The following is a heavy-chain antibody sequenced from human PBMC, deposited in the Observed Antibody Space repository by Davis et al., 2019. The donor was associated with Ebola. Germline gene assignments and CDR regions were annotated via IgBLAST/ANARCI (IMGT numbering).Heavy chain of an antibody. V-gene: IGHV1-2*06. D-gene: IGHD2-15*01. CDR3: ARGNFWDIVVVVAVSPLDY. Sequence: ASVKVSCKASGYTFTSNGISWVRQAPGQGLEWMGRINPNSGGTNYAQKFQGRVTMTRDTSISTAYMELSRLRSDDTAVYYCARGNFWDIVVVVAVSPLDYWGQGTLVTVSS. CDR1: GYTFTSNG. CDR2: INPNSGGT. J-gene: IGHJ4*02.